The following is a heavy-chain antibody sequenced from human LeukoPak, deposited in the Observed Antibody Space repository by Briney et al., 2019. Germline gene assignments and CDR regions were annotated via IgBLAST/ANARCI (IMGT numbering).Heavy chain of an antibody. V-gene: IGHV1-69*04. CDR1: GGTFSSYA. CDR3: ARASLYCDILTGPYYGMDV. D-gene: IGHD3-9*01. CDR2: IIPILGIA. Sequence: GSSVKVSCKASGGTFSSYAISWVRQAPGQGLEWMGRIIPILGIANYAQKFQGRVTITADKSASTAYMELSSLRSEDTAVYYCARASLYCDILTGPYYGMDVWGQGTTVTVSS. J-gene: IGHJ6*02.